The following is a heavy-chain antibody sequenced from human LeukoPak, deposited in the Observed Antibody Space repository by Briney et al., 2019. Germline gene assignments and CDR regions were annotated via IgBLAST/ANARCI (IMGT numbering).Heavy chain of an antibody. CDR1: GFAFSSYA. J-gene: IGHJ4*02. CDR3: AKVLSEGYLPGYYNPYDS. V-gene: IGHV3-30*18. CDR2: ISYEGNNI. D-gene: IGHD3-9*01. Sequence: GGSLRLSCAASGFAFSSYAMHWVRQAPGKGLEWVAVISYEGNNIYYVDSVKGRFTISRDNSKNTLYLQMNSLRADDTAVYYCAKVLSEGYLPGYYNPYDSWGQGILVTVSS.